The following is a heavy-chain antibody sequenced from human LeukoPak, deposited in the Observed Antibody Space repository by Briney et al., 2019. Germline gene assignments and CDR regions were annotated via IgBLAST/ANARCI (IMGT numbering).Heavy chain of an antibody. V-gene: IGHV3-21*01. CDR1: GFTFSNYN. Sequence: GGSLRLSCAASGFTFSNYNMNWVRRAPGKGLEWVSSISSSSSYIYYADSVKGRFTISRDNANNSLYLQMNSLRAEDTTVYYCARGDSGGMDYWGQGTLVTVSS. J-gene: IGHJ4*02. CDR2: ISSSSSYI. D-gene: IGHD3-16*01. CDR3: ARGDSGGMDY.